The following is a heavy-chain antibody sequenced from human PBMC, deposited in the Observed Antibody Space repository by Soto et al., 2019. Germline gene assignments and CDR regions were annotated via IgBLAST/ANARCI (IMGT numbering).Heavy chain of an antibody. CDR3: ARRAVISSSSKNYYYYYGMEV. D-gene: IGHD6-6*01. CDR2: INAGYGTT. J-gene: IGHJ6*02. Sequence: GASVKVSCKASGYTFTSYAMHCVRQAPGQRLEWMGWINAGYGTTNYSQKFQGRVTITADESTSTAYMELSSLRSEDTAVYYCARRAVISSSSKNYYYYYGMEVWGQGTTVTLSS. CDR1: GYTFTSYA. V-gene: IGHV1-3*01.